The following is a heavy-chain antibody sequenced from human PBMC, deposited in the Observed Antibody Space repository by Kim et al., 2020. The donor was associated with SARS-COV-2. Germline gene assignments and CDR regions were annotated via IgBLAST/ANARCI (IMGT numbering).Heavy chain of an antibody. CDR1: GGSISSSSYY. V-gene: IGHV4-39*01. D-gene: IGHD2-2*01. CDR2: IYYSGST. J-gene: IGHJ3*01. Sequence: SETLSLTCTVSGGSISSSSYYWGWLRQPPGKGLEWIGSIYYSGSTYYNPSLKSRFTISVDTSQNQFSLKLSSVTAPDTPVYYFASHYILLVPPAISTAF. CDR3: ASHYILLVPPAISTAF.